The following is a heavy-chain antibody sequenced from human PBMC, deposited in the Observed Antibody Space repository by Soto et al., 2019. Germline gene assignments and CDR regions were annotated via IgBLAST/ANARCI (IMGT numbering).Heavy chain of an antibody. CDR2: IWYDGSNK. CDR3: ARGYSYGPFDY. J-gene: IGHJ4*02. CDR1: GFTFSSYG. V-gene: IGHV3-33*01. D-gene: IGHD5-18*01. Sequence: PGGSLRLSCAASGFTFSSYGMHWVRQAPGKGLEWVAVIWYDGSNKYYADSVKGRFTISRDNSKNTLYLQMNSLRAEDTAVYYCARGYSYGPFDYWGQGTLVTVSS.